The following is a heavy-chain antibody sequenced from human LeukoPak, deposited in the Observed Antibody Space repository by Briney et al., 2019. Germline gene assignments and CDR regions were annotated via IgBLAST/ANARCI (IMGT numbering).Heavy chain of an antibody. CDR3: ARDQAGYCSSTSCYDYYYMDV. D-gene: IGHD2-2*01. CDR2: ISAYNGNT. J-gene: IGHJ6*03. CDR1: GYTFTSYG. V-gene: IGHV1-18*01. Sequence: APVKVSCKASGYTFTSYGISWVRQAPGQGLEWMGWISAYNGNTNYAQKLQGRVTMTTDTSTSTAYMELRSLRSDDTAVYYCARDQAGYCSSTSCYDYYYMDVWGKGTTVTVSS.